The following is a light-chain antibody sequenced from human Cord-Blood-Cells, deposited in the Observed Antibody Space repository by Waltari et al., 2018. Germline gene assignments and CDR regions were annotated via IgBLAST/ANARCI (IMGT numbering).Light chain of an antibody. V-gene: IGKV1-39*01. CDR1: QSISSY. CDR2: AAS. CDR3: RQSYSTWG. Sequence: DIQMTQSPSSLSASVGDRVTITCRASQSISSYLNWYQQKPGKAPKLLIYAASSLQSGVPSRLSGSGSWTDFTLTISSLQPEDFATYYCRQSYSTWGFGQGTKVEIK. J-gene: IGKJ1*01.